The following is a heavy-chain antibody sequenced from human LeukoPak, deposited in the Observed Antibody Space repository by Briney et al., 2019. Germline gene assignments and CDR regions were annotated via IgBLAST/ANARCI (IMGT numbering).Heavy chain of an antibody. CDR1: GFTVSSYA. CDR3: ARDRPLHYFDY. CDR2: ISYDGSNK. J-gene: IGHJ4*02. V-gene: IGHV3-30*04. Sequence: GGSLRLSCAAAGFTVSSYAMHWVRQAAGKGLEWVAVISYDGSNKYYADSVKGRFTISRDNSKNTLYLQMNSLRAEDTAVYYCARDRPLHYFDYWGQGTLVTVSS.